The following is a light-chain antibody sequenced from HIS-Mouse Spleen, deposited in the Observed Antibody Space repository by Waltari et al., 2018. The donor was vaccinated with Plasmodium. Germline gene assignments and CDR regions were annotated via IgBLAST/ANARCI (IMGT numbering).Light chain of an antibody. CDR2: GKN. Sequence: SSELTQDPAVSVALGQTVRITCQGDSLRSYYASWYQQKPVQAPVLVIYGKNNRPAGIPDRFSGYSSGNTASLTITGAQAEDEADYYCNSRDSSGNHQVFGGGTKLTVL. CDR1: SLRSYY. V-gene: IGLV3-19*01. CDR3: NSRDSSGNHQV. J-gene: IGLJ3*02.